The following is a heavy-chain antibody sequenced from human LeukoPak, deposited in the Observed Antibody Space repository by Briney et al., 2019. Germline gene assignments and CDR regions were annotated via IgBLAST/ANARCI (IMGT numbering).Heavy chain of an antibody. CDR2: ISSSGSTI. V-gene: IGHV3-48*03. J-gene: IGHJ4*02. CDR3: ATLEAGDSQDY. D-gene: IGHD4-17*01. CDR1: GFTFSSYE. Sequence: PGGSLRLSCAASGFTFSSYEMNRVRQAPGKGLEWVSYISSSGSTIYYADSVKGRFTISRDNAKNSLYLQMNSLRAEDTAVYYCATLEAGDSQDYWGQGTLVTVSS.